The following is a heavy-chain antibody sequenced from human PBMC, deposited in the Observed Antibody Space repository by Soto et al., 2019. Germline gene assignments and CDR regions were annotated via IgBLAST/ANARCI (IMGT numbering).Heavy chain of an antibody. J-gene: IGHJ4*02. V-gene: IGHV1-3*01. CDR1: EYTFTSYT. CDR2: INGGNGNT. CDR3: ARELPGLYYFDF. Sequence: QVQVLQSGAEVNKPGASVEVSCKASEYTFTSYTLHWVRQAPGQRLEWLGWINGGNGNTKYSQKFQGRVTITRDTATSTAYMELSSMRSDDQAVYYCARELPGLYYFDFWGPGTLVTVS. D-gene: IGHD4-17*01.